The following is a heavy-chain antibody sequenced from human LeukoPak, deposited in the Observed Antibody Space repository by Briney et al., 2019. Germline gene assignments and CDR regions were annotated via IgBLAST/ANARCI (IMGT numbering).Heavy chain of an antibody. CDR3: ASTNVDTAMVKAHYFDY. Sequence: PSETLSLTCTVSGGSISSYYWSWIRQPPGKGLEWIGYIYYSGSTNYNPSLKSRVTISVDTSKNQFSLKLSSVTAADTAVYYCASTNVDTAMVKAHYFDYWGQGILVTVPS. CDR2: IYYSGST. D-gene: IGHD5-18*01. CDR1: GGSISSYY. V-gene: IGHV4-59*01. J-gene: IGHJ4*02.